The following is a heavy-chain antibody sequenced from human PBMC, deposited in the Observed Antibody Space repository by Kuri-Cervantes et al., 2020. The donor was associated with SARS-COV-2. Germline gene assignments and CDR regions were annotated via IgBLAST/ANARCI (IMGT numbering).Heavy chain of an antibody. CDR1: LYSISSGYY. D-gene: IGHD3-3*01. V-gene: IGHV4-38-2*01. J-gene: IGHJ5*02. CDR3: ARALTIFGVVIAYNWFDP. CDR2: IFHSGTT. Sequence: ESLKISCAVSLYSISSGYYWDWIRQSPGKGPEWIGSIFHSGTTYYNPSLKSRVTISVDRSKNQFSLKLSSVTAADTAVYYCARALTIFGVVIAYNWFDPWGQGTLVTVSS.